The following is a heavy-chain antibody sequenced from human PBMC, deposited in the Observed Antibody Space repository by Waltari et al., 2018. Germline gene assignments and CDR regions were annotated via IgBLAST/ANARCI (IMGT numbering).Heavy chain of an antibody. Sequence: QVQLQQWGAGLLKPSETLSLTCAVYGGSFSGYYWSWIRQPPGKGLEWIGEINHSGSTNYNPSLKSRVTISVDTSKNQFSLKLSSVTAADTAVYYWARVYVPPSYGMDVWGQGTTVTVS. CDR2: INHSGST. D-gene: IGHD2-2*02. V-gene: IGHV4-34*01. CDR1: GGSFSGYY. CDR3: ARVYVPPSYGMDV. J-gene: IGHJ6*02.